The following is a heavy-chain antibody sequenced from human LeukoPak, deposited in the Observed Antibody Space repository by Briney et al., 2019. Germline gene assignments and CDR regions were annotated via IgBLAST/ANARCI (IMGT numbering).Heavy chain of an antibody. Sequence: GGSLRLSCAASGFTFSSYSMNWVRQAPGKGLEWVSSISSSSSYIYYADSVKGRFTISRDNAKNSLYPQMNSLRAEDTAVYYCARDGDYYDSSGGFDYWGQGTLVTVSS. CDR2: ISSSSSYI. CDR3: ARDGDYYDSSGGFDY. J-gene: IGHJ4*02. V-gene: IGHV3-21*01. D-gene: IGHD3-22*01. CDR1: GFTFSSYS.